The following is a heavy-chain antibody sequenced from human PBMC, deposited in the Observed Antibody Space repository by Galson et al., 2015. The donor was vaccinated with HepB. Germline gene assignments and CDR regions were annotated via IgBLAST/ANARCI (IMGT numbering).Heavy chain of an antibody. CDR3: AKRFSGWTSSDHYYSLDV. D-gene: IGHD6-25*01. CDR2: INSGGHST. J-gene: IGHJ6*02. V-gene: IGHV3-23*01. CDR1: GFTFSNYA. Sequence: SLRLSCAASGFTFSNYAMNWVRQAPGKGLEWVSTINSGGHSTYYADSVKDRFTISRDNSKNTLSLQMNSLSAGDTAIYYCAKRFSGWTSSDHYYSLDVWGPGTTVTVSS.